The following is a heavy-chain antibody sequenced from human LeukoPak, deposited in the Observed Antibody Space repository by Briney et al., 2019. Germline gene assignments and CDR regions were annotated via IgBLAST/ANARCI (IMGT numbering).Heavy chain of an antibody. CDR2: INHSGTT. V-gene: IGHV4-34*01. CDR1: GGSFSGYY. D-gene: IGHD2-15*01. CDR3: ARGVRYCSGGSCYPSDAFDI. Sequence: SETLSLTCAVYGGSFSGYYWSWIRQPPGKGLEWIGEINHSGTTNYNSSLKSRVTISVDKSKNQFSLKLRSVTAADTAVYYCARGVRYCSGGSCYPSDAFDIWGQGTMVTVSS. J-gene: IGHJ3*02.